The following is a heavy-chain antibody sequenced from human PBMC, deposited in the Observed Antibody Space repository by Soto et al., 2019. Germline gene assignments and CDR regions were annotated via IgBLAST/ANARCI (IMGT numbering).Heavy chain of an antibody. CDR3: ARVSTVTTFLGY. CDR2: INAGNGNT. CDR1: GYTFTSYA. V-gene: IGHV1-3*05. J-gene: IGHJ4*02. D-gene: IGHD4-17*01. Sequence: QVQLVQSGAEEKKPGASVKVSCKASGYTFTSYAMHWVRQAPGQRLEWMGWINAGNGNTKYSQKFQGRVTITRDISASTAYMELSSLRSEDTAVYYCARVSTVTTFLGYWGQGTLVTVSS.